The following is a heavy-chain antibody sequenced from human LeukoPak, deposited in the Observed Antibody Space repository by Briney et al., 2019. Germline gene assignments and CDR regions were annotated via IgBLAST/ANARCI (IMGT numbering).Heavy chain of an antibody. CDR1: GGSISSSSYY. V-gene: IGHV4-39*01. D-gene: IGHD6-19*01. CDR3: ARSIAVAGIFDY. J-gene: IGHJ4*02. Sequence: SETLSLTCTVSGGSISSSSYYWGWIRQPPGKGLEWIGSIYYSGSTYYNPSLKSRVTISVDTSKNQFSLKLSSVTAADTAVYYCARSIAVAGIFDYWGQGTLVTVSS. CDR2: IYYSGST.